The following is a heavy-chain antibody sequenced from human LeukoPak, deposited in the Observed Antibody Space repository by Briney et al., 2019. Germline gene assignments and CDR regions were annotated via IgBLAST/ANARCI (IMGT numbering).Heavy chain of an antibody. Sequence: SQTLSLTCAISGDSVSTNSAAWNWIRQSPSRGLEWLGRTYYMSKWYNDYAVSVKSRITINSDTSKNQFSLQLNSVTREDTAVYYCARGEYNDGAYWFDPWGQGILVPVSS. J-gene: IGHJ5*02. D-gene: IGHD5-18*01. CDR2: TYYMSKWYN. CDR1: GDSVSTNSAA. V-gene: IGHV6-1*01. CDR3: ARGEYNDGAYWFDP.